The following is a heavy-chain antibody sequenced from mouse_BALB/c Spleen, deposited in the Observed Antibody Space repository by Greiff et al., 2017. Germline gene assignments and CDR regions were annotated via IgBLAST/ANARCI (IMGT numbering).Heavy chain of an antibody. J-gene: IGHJ3*01. CDR1: GFTFSDYG. Sequence: EVHLVESGGGLVQPGGSRKLSCAASGFTFSDYGMAWVRQAPGKGPEWVAFISNLAYSTYYADTVTGRFTISRENAKNTLYLEMSSLRSEDTAMYYCARDYYGSRGFAYWGQGTLVTVSA. V-gene: IGHV5-15*02. D-gene: IGHD1-1*01. CDR3: ARDYYGSRGFAY. CDR2: ISNLAYST.